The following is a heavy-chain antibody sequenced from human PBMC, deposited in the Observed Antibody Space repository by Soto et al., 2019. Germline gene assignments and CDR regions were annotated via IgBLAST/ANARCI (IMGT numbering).Heavy chain of an antibody. CDR2: MNANSGNT. D-gene: IGHD3-10*01. CDR1: GYTFTSYD. J-gene: IGHJ6*03. Sequence: ASVKVSCKASGYTFTSYDINWVRQATGQGLEWMGWMNANSGNTRYAQKFQGRVTITRDTSTSTAYMELSSLRSEDTAVYYCARAAGQNYYGSGSYHYYYYMDVWGKGTTVTVSS. CDR3: ARAAGQNYYGSGSYHYYYYMDV. V-gene: IGHV1-8*01.